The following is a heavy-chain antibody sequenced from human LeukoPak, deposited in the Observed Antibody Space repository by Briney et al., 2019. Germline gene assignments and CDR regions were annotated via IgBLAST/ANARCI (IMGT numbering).Heavy chain of an antibody. CDR2: IYYSGST. CDR3: ARSGAFAAAGPHFDY. V-gene: IGHV4-59*08. CDR1: GGSISSYY. D-gene: IGHD6-13*01. J-gene: IGHJ4*02. Sequence: SETLSLTCTVSGGSISSYYWSWIRQPPGKGLEWIGYIYYSGSTNYNPSLKSRVTISVDTSKNQFSLKLSSVTAADTAVYYCARSGAFAAAGPHFDYWGQGTLVTVSS.